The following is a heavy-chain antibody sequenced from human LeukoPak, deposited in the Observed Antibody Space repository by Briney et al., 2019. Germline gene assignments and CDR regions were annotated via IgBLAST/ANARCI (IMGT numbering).Heavy chain of an antibody. D-gene: IGHD6-19*01. CDR3: ARMDVIAVAGLFFDP. Sequence: SETLSLTCTVSGDSISSYCLTWIRQPAGKGLEWIGRIYTSGTTNYNPSLESRLTMSLDTSKNQFSLIMRSVTAADTAVYHCARMDVIAVAGLFFDPWGQGTLVTVSS. J-gene: IGHJ5*02. CDR1: GDSISSYC. CDR2: IYTSGTT. V-gene: IGHV4-4*07.